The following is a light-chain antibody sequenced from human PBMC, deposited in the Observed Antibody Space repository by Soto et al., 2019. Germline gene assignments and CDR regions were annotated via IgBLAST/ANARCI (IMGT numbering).Light chain of an antibody. CDR3: QQYSNYWT. V-gene: IGKV1-5*03. Sequence: DIQMTQSPSTLSASVGDRVTITCRASQTISSWLAWYQQKPGKAPRLLIYKASILESGVSSTFSGSGSGTEFTLTISSLQPDDFATYDCQQYSNYWTFGQGTKVEIK. J-gene: IGKJ1*01. CDR2: KAS. CDR1: QTISSW.